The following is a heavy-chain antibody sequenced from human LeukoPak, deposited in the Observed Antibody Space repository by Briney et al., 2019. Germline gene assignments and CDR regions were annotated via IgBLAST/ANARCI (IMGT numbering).Heavy chain of an antibody. CDR2: IYYSGST. V-gene: IGHV4-59*01. J-gene: IGHJ6*02. Sequence: SETLSLTCTVSGVSISSYYWSWVRQPPGKGLEWIGYIYYSGSTNYNPSLKSRVTISVDTSKNQFSLKLSSVTAADTAVYYCARAYYDSSGYYSGGYYYGMDVWGQGTTVTVSS. D-gene: IGHD3-22*01. CDR1: GVSISSYY. CDR3: ARAYYDSSGYYSGGYYYGMDV.